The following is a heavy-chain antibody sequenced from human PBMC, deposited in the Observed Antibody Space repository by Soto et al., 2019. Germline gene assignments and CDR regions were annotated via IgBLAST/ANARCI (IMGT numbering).Heavy chain of an antibody. V-gene: IGHV4-34*01. J-gene: IGHJ5*02. Sequence: SETLSLTCAVYGGSFSGYYWSWIRQPPGKGLEWIGEINHSGSTNYNPSLKSRVTISVDTSKNQFSLKLSSVTAADTAVYYCARQVLGYSSSNSTVLWLDPWGQGTLVTVSS. CDR1: GGSFSGYY. CDR2: INHSGST. CDR3: ARQVLGYSSSNSTVLWLDP. D-gene: IGHD6-6*01.